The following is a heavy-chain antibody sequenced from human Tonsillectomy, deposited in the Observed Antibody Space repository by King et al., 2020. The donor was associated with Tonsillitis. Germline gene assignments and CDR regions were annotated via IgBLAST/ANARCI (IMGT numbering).Heavy chain of an antibody. CDR1: GFTFDDYA. V-gene: IGHV3-9*01. D-gene: IGHD3-3*01. Sequence: VQLVESGGGLVQPGRSLRLSCAASGFTFDDYAMHWVRQAPGKGLEWVSGISGNSGILGYADSVKGRCTISRDNAKNSLYLQMNSLRAEDTALYYCAKDIIRYDFWSGSDYWGQGTLVTVSS. J-gene: IGHJ4*02. CDR3: AKDIIRYDFWSGSDY. CDR2: ISGNSGIL.